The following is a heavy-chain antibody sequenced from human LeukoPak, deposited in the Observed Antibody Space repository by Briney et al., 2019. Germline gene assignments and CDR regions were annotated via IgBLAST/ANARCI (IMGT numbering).Heavy chain of an antibody. Sequence: SETLSLTCTVSGGSINDYYWSWIRQPAGKGLQWIGRVFTSGSTNYNPSLKSRVTMSIDTSKNQCSLRLTSVTAADTAMYYCAREYSNGWYVFDYWGQGTLVTVPS. D-gene: IGHD6-19*01. CDR2: VFTSGST. CDR3: AREYSNGWYVFDY. CDR1: GGSINDYY. J-gene: IGHJ4*02. V-gene: IGHV4-4*07.